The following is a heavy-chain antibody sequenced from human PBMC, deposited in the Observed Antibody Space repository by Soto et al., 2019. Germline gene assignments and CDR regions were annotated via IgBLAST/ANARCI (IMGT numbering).Heavy chain of an antibody. Sequence: TLSLTHSVYWGYVYHLYWAWILQPPGKGLEWMGYIYYSGTTTNYNPSLKSRVTLSVDTSKNQFSLKLSSVTAADTAVYYCARLGGSYAVPHFDYWGQGTLVTVS. CDR1: WGYVYHLY. D-gene: IGHD1-26*01. V-gene: IGHV4-59*08. CDR2: IYYSGTT. CDR3: ARLGGSYAVPHFDY. J-gene: IGHJ4*02.